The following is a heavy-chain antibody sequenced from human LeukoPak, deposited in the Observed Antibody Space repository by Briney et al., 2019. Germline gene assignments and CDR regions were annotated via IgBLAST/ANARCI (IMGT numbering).Heavy chain of an antibody. Sequence: GGSLRLSCAASGFTFSSYSMNWVRQAPGKGLEWVSSISSSSSYIYYADSVKGRFTISRDSAKNSLYLQMNSLRAEDTAVYYCARDGIQLWWDYWGQGTLVTVSS. J-gene: IGHJ4*02. CDR2: ISSSSSYI. D-gene: IGHD5-18*01. V-gene: IGHV3-21*01. CDR1: GFTFSSYS. CDR3: ARDGIQLWWDY.